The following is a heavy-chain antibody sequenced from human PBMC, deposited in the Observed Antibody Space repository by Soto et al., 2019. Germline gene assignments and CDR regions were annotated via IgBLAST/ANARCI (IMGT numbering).Heavy chain of an antibody. J-gene: IGHJ4*02. D-gene: IGHD1-1*01. V-gene: IGHV4-34*01. CDR3: ARGSGIVALPGELEDVKYDY. Sequence: QVQLQQWGAGLVKPSETLSLSCAVYGQSFSGHSWAWIRQPPGKGLEWIGEINESGSTYYNPSLKSRVTISTDTSKHQSSLKLSSESAADTAAYFCARGSGIVALPGELEDVKYDYWGQGTLVNVSS. CDR1: GQSFSGHS. CDR2: INESGST.